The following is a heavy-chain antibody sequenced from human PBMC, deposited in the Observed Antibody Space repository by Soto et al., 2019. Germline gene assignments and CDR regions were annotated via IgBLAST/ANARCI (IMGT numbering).Heavy chain of an antibody. CDR1: GGNFSDYY. CDR3: AGGYSYGLIDY. J-gene: IGHJ4*02. V-gene: IGHV4-34*08. CDR2: INHSGST. D-gene: IGHD5-18*01. Sequence: PLVTLPLTYAVYGGNFSDYYCSWIRQPPGKGLEWIGEINHSGSTNYNPSLKSRVTISVDTSKNQFSLKLSSVTAADTAVYYCAGGYSYGLIDYWGQGTLVTVSS.